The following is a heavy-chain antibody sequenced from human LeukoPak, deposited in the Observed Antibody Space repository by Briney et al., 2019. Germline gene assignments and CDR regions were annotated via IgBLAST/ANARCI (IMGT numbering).Heavy chain of an antibody. CDR3: ARALWFGEGDYYYYYMDV. Sequence: SETLSLTCTVSGGSISSYYWSWIRQPPGKGLEWIGRIYTSGSTNYNPSLKSRVTISVDTSKNQFSLKLSSVTAADTAVYYCARALWFGEGDYYYYYMDVWGKGTTVTISS. CDR1: GGSISSYY. J-gene: IGHJ6*03. CDR2: IYTSGST. D-gene: IGHD3-10*01. V-gene: IGHV4-4*08.